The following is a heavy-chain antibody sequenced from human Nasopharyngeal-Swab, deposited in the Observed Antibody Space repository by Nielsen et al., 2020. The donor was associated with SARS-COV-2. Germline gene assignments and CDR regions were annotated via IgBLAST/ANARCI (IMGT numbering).Heavy chain of an antibody. CDR1: GGSFSGYY. Sequence: SETLSLTCAVYGGSFSGYYWSWIRQPPGKGLEWIGETNHSGSTNYNPSLKSRVTISVDTSKNQFSLKLSSVTAADTAVYYCARGQGYYYGSGSHWFDPWGQGTLVTVSS. D-gene: IGHD3-10*01. CDR2: TNHSGST. CDR3: ARGQGYYYGSGSHWFDP. V-gene: IGHV4-34*01. J-gene: IGHJ5*02.